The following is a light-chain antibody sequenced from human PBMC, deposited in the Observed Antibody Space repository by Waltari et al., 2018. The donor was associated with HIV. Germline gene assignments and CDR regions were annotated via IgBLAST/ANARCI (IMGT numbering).Light chain of an antibody. CDR3: QSADSSGTYVL. J-gene: IGLJ2*01. V-gene: IGLV3-25*03. Sequence: SYELTQPPSVSVSPEQTARITCSGDALPNQYAYWYQRKPGQAPVLVIYKDSERPSGIPERFSGSSSGTTVTLTISGVQAEDEADYYCQSADSSGTYVLFGGGTKLTVL. CDR2: KDS. CDR1: ALPNQY.